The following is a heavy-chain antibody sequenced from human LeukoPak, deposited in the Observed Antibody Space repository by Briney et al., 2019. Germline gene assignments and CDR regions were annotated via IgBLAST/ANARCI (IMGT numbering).Heavy chain of an antibody. V-gene: IGHV3-33*01. D-gene: IGHD6-13*01. CDR3: ARGSGAAAGAFDY. J-gene: IGHJ4*02. CDR1: GFTFRSYG. Sequence: PGRSLRLSCAASGFTFRSYGMHWVRQAPGKGLEWVAIVWYDGNNKYHADSVKGRFTVSRDNSKDTVSLQLNSLRAEDTAVYYCARGSGAAAGAFDYWGQGTLVTVPS. CDR2: VWYDGNNK.